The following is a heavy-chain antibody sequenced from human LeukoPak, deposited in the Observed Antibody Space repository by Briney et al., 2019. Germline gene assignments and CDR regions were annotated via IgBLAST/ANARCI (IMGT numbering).Heavy chain of an antibody. CDR1: GYTFTVYY. D-gene: IGHD6-19*01. J-gene: IGHJ4*02. V-gene: IGHV1-2*02. CDR3: ARVQQWLLDFDY. CDR2: INPNSGGT. Sequence: ASVKVSCKASGYTFTVYYMHWVRQAPGQGLEWMGWINPNSGGTNYAQKFQGRVTMTRDTSTSTAYMELSRLRSDDTAVYYCARVQQWLLDFDYWGQGTLVTVSS.